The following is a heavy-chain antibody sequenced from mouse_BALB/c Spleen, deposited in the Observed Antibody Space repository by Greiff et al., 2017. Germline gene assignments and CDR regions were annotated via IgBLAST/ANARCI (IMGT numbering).Heavy chain of an antibody. V-gene: IGHV1-18*01. CDR3: ARSTMITGLDY. CDR1: GYSFTGYT. J-gene: IGHJ2*01. D-gene: IGHD2-4*01. CDR2: INPYDGGT. Sequence: EVQLQQSGPELVKPGASLKISCKASGYSFTGYTMYWVKQSHGKNLEWIGLINPYDGGTSYNQKFTGRATFTVDKTASTAYMEVLSLTSEDSAVYYCARSTMITGLDYWGQGTTLTVSS.